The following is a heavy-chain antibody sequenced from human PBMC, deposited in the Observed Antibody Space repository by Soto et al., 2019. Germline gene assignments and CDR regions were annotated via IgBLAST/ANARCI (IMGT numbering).Heavy chain of an antibody. D-gene: IGHD1-26*01. CDR1: GFIFENFG. CDR2: ISGSGFKK. J-gene: IGHJ5*02. Sequence: GGSLRLSCAASGFIFENFGMSWVRQAPGKGLEWISSISGSGFKKYYADSVKGRFTISRDNSKSTVYLELNNLSAEDTAVYHCAKNQGVELVPLATVDWFDPWGQGSGVTVSS. CDR3: AKNQGVELVPLATVDWFDP. V-gene: IGHV3-23*01.